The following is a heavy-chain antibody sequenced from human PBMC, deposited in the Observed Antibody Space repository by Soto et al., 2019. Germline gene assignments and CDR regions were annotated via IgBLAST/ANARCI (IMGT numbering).Heavy chain of an antibody. CDR3: ARDGAGLRGAAYYYYGMDV. CDR2: INPNSGGT. V-gene: IGHV1-2*04. J-gene: IGHJ6*02. Sequence: ASVKVSCKASGYTFTGYYMHWVRQAPGQGLEWMGWINPNSGGTNYAQKFQGWVTMTRDTSISTAYMELSRLRSDDTAVYYCARDGAGLRGAAYYYYGMDVWGQGTTVPVSS. CDR1: GYTFTGYY. D-gene: IGHD3-10*01.